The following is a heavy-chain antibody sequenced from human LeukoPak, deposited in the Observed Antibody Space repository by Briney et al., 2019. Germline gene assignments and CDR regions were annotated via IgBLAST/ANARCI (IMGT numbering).Heavy chain of an antibody. D-gene: IGHD6-19*01. CDR2: LSSSGDTT. Sequence: GGSLRLSCAASGFTFRRYAMIWVRQAPGKGLEWVSVLSSSGDTTFYADSVKGRFTISRDNSKNTLYLQMNSLRAEDTAVYYCANFDGTSGWYSYFDYWGQGTLVTVSS. V-gene: IGHV3-23*01. CDR1: GFTFRRYA. CDR3: ANFDGTSGWYSYFDY. J-gene: IGHJ4*02.